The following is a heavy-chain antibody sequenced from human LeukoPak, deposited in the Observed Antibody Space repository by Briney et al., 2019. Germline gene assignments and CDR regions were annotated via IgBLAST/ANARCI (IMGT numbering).Heavy chain of an antibody. CDR3: ARGRNNYGGNSEIEY. CDR2: INLNSGGT. J-gene: IGHJ4*02. Sequence: ASVKVSCKASGYTFTGYYIHWVRQAPGQGLEWMGWINLNSGGTNYAQKFQGRVTMTRDTSISTAYMELSRLRSDDTAVYYCARGRNNYGGNSEIEYWGQGTLVTVSS. D-gene: IGHD4-23*01. CDR1: GYTFTGYY. V-gene: IGHV1-2*02.